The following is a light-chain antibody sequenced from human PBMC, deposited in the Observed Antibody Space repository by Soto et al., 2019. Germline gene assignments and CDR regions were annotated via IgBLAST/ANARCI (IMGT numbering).Light chain of an antibody. CDR3: QSYDSSLSGYV. CDR1: SSNIGAGYD. J-gene: IGLJ1*01. CDR2: GNS. Sequence: QSVLQQPPSVSGAPGPRVTISCTGSSSNIGAGYDVHWYQQLPGTAPKLLIYGNSNRPSGVPDRFSGSKSGTSASLAITGLQAEDEADYCCQSYDSSLSGYVFGTGTKLTVL. V-gene: IGLV1-40*01.